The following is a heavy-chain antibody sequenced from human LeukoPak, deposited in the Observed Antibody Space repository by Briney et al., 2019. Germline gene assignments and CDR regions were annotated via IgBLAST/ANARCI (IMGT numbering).Heavy chain of an antibody. D-gene: IGHD3-10*01. J-gene: IGHJ4*02. V-gene: IGHV3-30*18. CDR1: GFTFRSYG. Sequence: GRSLRLSCAASGFTFRSYGMHWVRQAPGKGLEWVAVISYDGSNKYYADSVKGRFTISRDNSKNTLYLQMNSLRAEDTAVYYCAKESDGSGSYSFGYWGQGTLVTVSS. CDR2: ISYDGSNK. CDR3: AKESDGSGSYSFGY.